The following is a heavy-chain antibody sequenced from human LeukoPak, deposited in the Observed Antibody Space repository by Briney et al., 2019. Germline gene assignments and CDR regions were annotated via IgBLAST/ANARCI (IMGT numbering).Heavy chain of an antibody. V-gene: IGHV3-30-3*01. CDR1: GFTFSSYA. D-gene: IGHD3-22*01. CDR3: AKAAYYYDSSGFEPRYYFDY. J-gene: IGHJ4*02. CDR2: ISYDGSNE. Sequence: GRSLRLSCAASGFTFSSYAMHWVRQAPGKGLEWVAVISYDGSNEYYADSVKGRFTISRDNSKNTLYLQMSSLRAEDTAVYYCAKAAYYYDSSGFEPRYYFDYWGQGTLVTVSS.